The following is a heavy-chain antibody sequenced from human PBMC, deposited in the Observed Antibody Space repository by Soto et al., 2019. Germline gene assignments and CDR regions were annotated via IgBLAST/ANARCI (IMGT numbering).Heavy chain of an antibody. Sequence: QVQLQESGPGLVKPSETLSLTCNVSGASISNYFWNWIRQSPGKGLEWIGYIYYSGSTYYNPSLKSRVTISVDTTKRQFSLKLSSVTAADTAVYYCAASGSSGPFEHWAQGTLVTVSS. CDR3: AASGSSGPFEH. CDR2: IYYSGST. V-gene: IGHV4-59*01. CDR1: GASISNYF. J-gene: IGHJ4*02. D-gene: IGHD3-10*01.